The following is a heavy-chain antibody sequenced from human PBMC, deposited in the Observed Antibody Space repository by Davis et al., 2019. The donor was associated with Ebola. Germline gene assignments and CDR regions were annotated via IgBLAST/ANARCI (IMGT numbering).Heavy chain of an antibody. V-gene: IGHV3-53*05. CDR3: ATTQWLREFDN. Sequence: PGGSLRLSCEASGFTVSSNHMSWVRQAPGKGLEWVSVIYDQSTAYADAVRGRFIISRDKSNNTLYLEMSSLRVDDTAVYYCATTQWLREFDNWGQGTLVTVSS. J-gene: IGHJ4*02. D-gene: IGHD6-19*01. CDR2: IYDQST. CDR1: GFTVSSNH.